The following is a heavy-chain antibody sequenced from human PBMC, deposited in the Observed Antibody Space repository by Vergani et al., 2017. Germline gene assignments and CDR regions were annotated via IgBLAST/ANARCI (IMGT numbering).Heavy chain of an antibody. D-gene: IGHD3-3*01. CDR3: ASGYDFWSGYYPY. J-gene: IGHJ4*02. Sequence: EVQLVESGGGLVQPGGSLRLSCAASGFTFSSYSMNWVRQAPGKGLEWVSYISSSSSTIYYADSVKGRFTISRDNAKNSLDLQMNSLRAEDTAVYYCASGYDFWSGYYPYWGQGTLVTVSS. CDR1: GFTFSSYS. V-gene: IGHV3-48*01. CDR2: ISSSSSTI.